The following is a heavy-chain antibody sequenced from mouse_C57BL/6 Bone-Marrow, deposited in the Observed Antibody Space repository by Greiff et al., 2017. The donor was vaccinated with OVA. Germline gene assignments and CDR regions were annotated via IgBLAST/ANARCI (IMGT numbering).Heavy chain of an antibody. V-gene: IGHV1-54*01. CDR1: GYAFTNYL. D-gene: IGHD2-4*01. CDR3: ASYDYDDFDY. CDR2: INPGSGGT. J-gene: IGHJ2*01. Sequence: QVQLQQSGAELVRPGTSVKVSCKASGYAFTNYLIEWVKQRPGQGLEWIGVINPGSGGTNYNEKFKGKATLTADKSSSTAYMQLSSLTSEDSAVYFCASYDYDDFDYWGQGTTLTVSS.